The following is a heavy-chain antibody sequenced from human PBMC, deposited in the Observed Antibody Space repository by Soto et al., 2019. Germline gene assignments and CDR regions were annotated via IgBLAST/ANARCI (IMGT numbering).Heavy chain of an antibody. CDR1: GFTFNNYG. V-gene: IGHV3-33*01. CDR3: ARDKTFGGTIGSAFDS. CDR2: IWYDASHK. J-gene: IGHJ4*02. D-gene: IGHD3-16*01. Sequence: QVQVVESGGGVVQPGTSLRLSCAASGFTFNNYGMHWVRQAPGKGLEWVAVIWYDASHKYYADSVKGRFTISRDNSKNTVKPQKSNLRGQDTAVYYVARDKTFGGTIGSAFDSWGQGTLVTVSS.